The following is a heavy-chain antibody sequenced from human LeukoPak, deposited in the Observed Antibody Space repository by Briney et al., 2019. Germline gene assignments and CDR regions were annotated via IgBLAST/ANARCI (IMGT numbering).Heavy chain of an antibody. Sequence: SETLSLTCAVYGGSFSGYYWSWIRQPPGKGLEWIGEINHSGSTNYNPSLKGRVTISVDTSKNQFSLKLSSVTAADTAVYYCASYGSGSPPRYYYYMDVWGKGTTVTVSS. V-gene: IGHV4-34*01. CDR2: INHSGST. J-gene: IGHJ6*03. D-gene: IGHD3-10*01. CDR3: ASYGSGSPPRYYYYMDV. CDR1: GGSFSGYY.